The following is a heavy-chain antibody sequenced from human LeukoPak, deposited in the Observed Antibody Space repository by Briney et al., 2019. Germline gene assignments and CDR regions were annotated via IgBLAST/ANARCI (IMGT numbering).Heavy chain of an antibody. V-gene: IGHV4-39*07. Sequence: SETLSLTCTVSGGSISSSSYYWGWIRQPPGKGLEWIGSIYYSGSTYYNPSLKSRVTISVDTSKNQFSLKLSSVTAADTAVYYCARVWLTATPYFDYWGQGTLVTVSS. CDR2: IYYSGST. CDR1: GGSISSSSYY. CDR3: ARVWLTATPYFDY. D-gene: IGHD2-21*02. J-gene: IGHJ4*02.